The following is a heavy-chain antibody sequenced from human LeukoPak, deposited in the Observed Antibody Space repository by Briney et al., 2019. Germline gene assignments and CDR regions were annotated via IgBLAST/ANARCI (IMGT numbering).Heavy chain of an antibody. CDR1: GFTFSSYFW. CDR3: VSDLYLGY. D-gene: IGHD3-16*01. CDR2: IKSDGSSS. V-gene: IGHV3-74*01. Sequence: PGGSLRLSCAASGFTFSSYFWMHWVRQAPGKGLVWVSRIKSDGSSSTYADSVKGRFTISRDNAKNSLYLQMNTLRAEDTAVYYCVSDLYLGYGGQGTLVTVSS. J-gene: IGHJ4*02.